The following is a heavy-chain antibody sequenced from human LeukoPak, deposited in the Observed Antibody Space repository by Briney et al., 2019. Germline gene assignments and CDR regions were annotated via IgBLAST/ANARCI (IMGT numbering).Heavy chain of an antibody. CDR1: GFTFSGSA. CDR3: TSPIGGSGSYFRPRLVVVSDY. J-gene: IGHJ4*02. V-gene: IGHV3-73*01. Sequence: GGSLKLSCAVSGFTFSGSAMQWVRQASGKGLEWVGRIRSKANSFATAYAASVKGRFTISRDDSKNTAYLQMNSLKTEDTAVYYCTSPIGGSGSYFRPRLVVVSDYWGQGTLVTVSS. CDR2: IRSKANSFAT. D-gene: IGHD3-10*01.